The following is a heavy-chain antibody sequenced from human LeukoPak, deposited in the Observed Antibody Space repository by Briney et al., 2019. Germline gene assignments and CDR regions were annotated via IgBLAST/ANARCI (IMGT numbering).Heavy chain of an antibody. D-gene: IGHD3-9*01. Sequence: GGSLRLSCAASGFTVSSNYMSWVRQAPGKGLEWVSVIYSGGTTYYADSVKGRFTISRDNSKNTLYLQMNSLRAEDTAVYYCAKVPLRYFDWLPFDYWGQGTLVTVSS. CDR3: AKVPLRYFDWLPFDY. CDR2: IYSGGTT. CDR1: GFTVSSNY. V-gene: IGHV3-53*05. J-gene: IGHJ4*02.